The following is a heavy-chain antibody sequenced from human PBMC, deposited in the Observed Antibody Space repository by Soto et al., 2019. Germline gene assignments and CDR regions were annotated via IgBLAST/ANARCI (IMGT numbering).Heavy chain of an antibody. CDR3: ARDMVHYDFWSVGAFDI. J-gene: IGHJ3*02. Sequence: SETLSLTCTVSGGSISSYYWSWIRQPPGKGLEWIGYIYYSGSTNYNPSLKSRVTISVDTSKNQFSLKLSSVTAADTAVYYCARDMVHYDFWSVGAFDIWGQGTMVTVSS. V-gene: IGHV4-59*01. D-gene: IGHD3-3*01. CDR2: IYYSGST. CDR1: GGSISSYY.